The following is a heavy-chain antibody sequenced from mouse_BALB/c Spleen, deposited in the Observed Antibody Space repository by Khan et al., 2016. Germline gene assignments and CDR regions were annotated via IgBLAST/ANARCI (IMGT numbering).Heavy chain of an antibody. CDR2: IWGDGST. J-gene: IGHJ3*01. D-gene: IGHD4-1*02. CDR1: GFSLTGYD. CDR3: ATTGFAY. V-gene: IGHV2-6-7*01. Sequence: VQLQESGPGLVAPSQSLSITCTVSGFSLTGYDVNWVRQPPGKGLEWLGMIWGDGSTDYNSTLNSRLSISKDNSKSQVFLKMNSLQTDDTARYYCATTGFAYWGQGTLVTVSA.